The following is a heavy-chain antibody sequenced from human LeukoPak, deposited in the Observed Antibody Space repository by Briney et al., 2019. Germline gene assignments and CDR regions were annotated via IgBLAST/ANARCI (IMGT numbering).Heavy chain of an antibody. CDR2: INSDGSST. J-gene: IGHJ4*02. V-gene: IGHV3-74*01. CDR1: GFTFSSYW. Sequence: PGGSLRLSCAASGFTFSSYWMHWVRHAPGKGLVWVSRINSDGSSTNYADSVKGRFTISRDNAKNTLYLQMNSLRAEDTAVYYCAKDQSYDFWSGYYPPGGYFDYWGQGTLVTVSS. D-gene: IGHD3-3*01. CDR3: AKDQSYDFWSGYYPPGGYFDY.